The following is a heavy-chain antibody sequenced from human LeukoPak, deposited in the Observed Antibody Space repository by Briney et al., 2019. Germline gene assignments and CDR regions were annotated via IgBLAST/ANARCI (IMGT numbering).Heavy chain of an antibody. V-gene: IGHV3-11*06. CDR2: ISSSSSYT. Sequence: GGSLRLSCAASGFTFSDYYMSWIRQAPGKGLEWVSYISSSSSYTYYADSVKGRFTFSRDKSKNTLYLQMNSLRAEDTAVYYCAKGNFRDGSDYWGQGTLVTVSS. J-gene: IGHJ4*02. D-gene: IGHD5-24*01. CDR1: GFTFSDYY. CDR3: AKGNFRDGSDY.